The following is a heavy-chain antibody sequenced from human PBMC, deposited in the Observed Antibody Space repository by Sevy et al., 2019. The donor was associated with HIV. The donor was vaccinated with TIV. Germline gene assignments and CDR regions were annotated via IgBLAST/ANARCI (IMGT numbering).Heavy chain of an antibody. V-gene: IGHV3-23*01. Sequence: GGSLRLSCAASGFIFSGYTMSWVRQAPGKGLEWVSSISGSGGGTYYADSVKGRFTISRDNSKKTLYLQATSLRAEDTAVYYCANGPARTFDVWGQGTMVTVSS. CDR1: GFIFSGYT. CDR2: ISGSGGGT. CDR3: ANGPARTFDV. J-gene: IGHJ3*01.